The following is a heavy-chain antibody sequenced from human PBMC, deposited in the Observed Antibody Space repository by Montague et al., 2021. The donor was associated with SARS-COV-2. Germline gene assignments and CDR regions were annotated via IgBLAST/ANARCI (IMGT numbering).Heavy chain of an antibody. V-gene: IGHV3-23*01. D-gene: IGHD6-19*01. J-gene: IGHJ4*02. CDR2: ISGGGDMT. Sequence: SLRLSCAASGFTFSSYGMFWVRQTPGKGLEWVSAISGGGDMTYYADSVKGRFTISRDNSKNTPYLQMKTLRAEDTAVYFCAKKTIAVPGSPHLDSWGQGTLVTVSS. CDR1: GFTFSSYG. CDR3: AKKTIAVPGSPHLDS.